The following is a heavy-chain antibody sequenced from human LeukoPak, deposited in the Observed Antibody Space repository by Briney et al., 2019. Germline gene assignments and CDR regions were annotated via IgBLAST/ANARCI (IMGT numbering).Heavy chain of an antibody. J-gene: IGHJ6*03. Sequence: SETLSLTCTVSGGSISSHYWSWIRQPPGKGLEWIGYIYYSGSTNYNPSLKSRVTIPVDTSKNQFSLKLSSVTAADTAVYYCATLTSKPDIVVVPAAHYYYMDVWGKGTTVTVSS. V-gene: IGHV4-59*11. CDR3: ATLTSKPDIVVVPAAHYYYMDV. CDR2: IYYSGST. CDR1: GGSISSHY. D-gene: IGHD2-2*01.